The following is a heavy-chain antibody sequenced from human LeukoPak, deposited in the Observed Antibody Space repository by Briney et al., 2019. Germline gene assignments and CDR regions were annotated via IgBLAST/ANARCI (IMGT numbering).Heavy chain of an antibody. CDR2: IYYSGST. V-gene: IGHV4-59*01. J-gene: IGHJ5*02. Sequence: SETLSLTCTVSGGSISSYYWSWIRQPPGKGLKWIGYIYYSGSTNYNPSLKSRVTISVDTSTNQFSLKLSSGTAADTAVYYCARGGSTSYREFLYNWFDPWGQGTLVTVSS. D-gene: IGHD3-10*01. CDR3: ARGGSTSYREFLYNWFDP. CDR1: GGSISSYY.